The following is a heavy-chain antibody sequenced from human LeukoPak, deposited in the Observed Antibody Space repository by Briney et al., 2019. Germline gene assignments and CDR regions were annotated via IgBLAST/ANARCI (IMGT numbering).Heavy chain of an antibody. CDR2: IYYSGST. CDR1: GGSISSYY. D-gene: IGHD4-17*01. V-gene: IGHV4-59*12. J-gene: IGHJ4*02. CDR3: ARESTVTRPFDY. Sequence: PSETLSLTCTVSGGSISSYYWSWIRQPPGKGLEWIGYIYYSGSTNYNPSLKSRVTISVDTSKNQFSLKVTSVTAADTAVYYCARESTVTRPFDYWGQGTLVTVSS.